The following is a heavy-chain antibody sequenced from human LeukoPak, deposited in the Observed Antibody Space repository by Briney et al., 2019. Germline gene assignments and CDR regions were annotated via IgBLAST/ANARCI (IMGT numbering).Heavy chain of an antibody. CDR3: ATLAVAEPFDY. Sequence: HPGRSLRLSCAASGFTFSSYAMHWVRQAPGKGLEWVAIISYDASSKYYADSVKGRFTISRDNSKNTLYLQMSSLRTEDTAVYYCATLAVAEPFDYWGQGTLVTVSS. V-gene: IGHV3-30*04. CDR1: GFTFSSYA. J-gene: IGHJ4*02. CDR2: ISYDASSK. D-gene: IGHD6-19*01.